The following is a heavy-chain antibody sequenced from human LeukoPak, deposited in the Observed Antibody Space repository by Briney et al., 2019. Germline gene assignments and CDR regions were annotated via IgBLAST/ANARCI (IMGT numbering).Heavy chain of an antibody. CDR3: AKVSVTTLMDV. J-gene: IGHJ6*04. CDR2: IWYGGSNK. D-gene: IGHD4-17*01. Sequence: PGGSLRLSCAASGFTFSSYGMHWVRQAPGKGLEWVAVIWYGGSNKYYADSVKGRFTISRDNSKNTLYLQMNRLRADDTAVYYCAKVSVTTLMDVWGKGTTVTVSS. V-gene: IGHV3-30*02. CDR1: GFTFSSYG.